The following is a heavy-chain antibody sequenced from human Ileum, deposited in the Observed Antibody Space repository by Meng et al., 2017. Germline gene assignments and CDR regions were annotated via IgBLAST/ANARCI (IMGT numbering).Heavy chain of an antibody. Sequence: SETLSLTCTVSGGSISSGSYYWTWIRQPAGKGLEWIGRTQTSGSTNYNPSLKSRVTISVDTSKNLLSLKLNSVTAADTAVYYCARDLPGGHDAFDIWGQGTMVTVSS. J-gene: IGHJ3*02. CDR1: GGSISSGSYY. D-gene: IGHD3-16*01. V-gene: IGHV4-61*02. CDR2: TQTSGST. CDR3: ARDLPGGHDAFDI.